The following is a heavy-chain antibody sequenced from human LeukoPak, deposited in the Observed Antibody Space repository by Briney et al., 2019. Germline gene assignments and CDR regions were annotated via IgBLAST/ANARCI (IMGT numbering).Heavy chain of an antibody. V-gene: IGHV3-30*04. CDR1: GFTFSSYA. CDR3: ARFDQGGFDY. CDR2: ISYDGSNK. J-gene: IGHJ4*02. Sequence: GGSLRLSCAASGFTFSSYAMHWVRQAPGKGLEWVAVISYDGSNKYYADSVKGRFTISRDNSKNTLYLQMNSLRAEDTAVYYCARFDQGGFDYWGQGTLVTVSS. D-gene: IGHD3-16*01.